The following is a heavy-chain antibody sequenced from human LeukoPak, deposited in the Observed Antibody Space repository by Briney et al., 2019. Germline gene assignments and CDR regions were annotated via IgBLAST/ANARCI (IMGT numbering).Heavy chain of an antibody. J-gene: IGHJ4*02. V-gene: IGHV4-34*01. D-gene: IGHD3-22*01. CDR1: IGSYSGYY. Sequence: PSETLSLTCAVYIGSYSGYYWSWIRQPPGKGLEWIGEINHSGSTNYNPSLKSRVTISVDTSKNQFSLKLSSVTAADTAVYYCARGKRGKGLKTYYYDSSGYWPIDYWGQGTLVTVSS. CDR2: INHSGST. CDR3: ARGKRGKGLKTYYYDSSGYWPIDY.